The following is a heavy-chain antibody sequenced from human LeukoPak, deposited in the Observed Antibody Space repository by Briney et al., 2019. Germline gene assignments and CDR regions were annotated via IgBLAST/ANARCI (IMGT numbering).Heavy chain of an antibody. CDR3: ARGAAGYSYG. CDR2: IYYSGNT. CDR1: GGSISSYY. D-gene: IGHD5-18*01. Sequence: SQTLSLTCTVSGGSISSYYWSWIRQPPGKGLEWIGHIYYSGNTNYNPSLKSRVTISIDTSKNQFSLRLSSVTAADTAVYYCARGAAGYSYGWGQGTLVTVSS. V-gene: IGHV4-59*01. J-gene: IGHJ4*02.